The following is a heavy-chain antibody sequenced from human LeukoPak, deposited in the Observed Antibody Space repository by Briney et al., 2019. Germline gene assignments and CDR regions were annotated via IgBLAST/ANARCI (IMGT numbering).Heavy chain of an antibody. CDR1: GGSISSYY. V-gene: IGHV4-59*08. CDR3: ARLSYFDWLFVFDY. CDR2: IYYSGST. D-gene: IGHD3-9*01. J-gene: IGHJ4*02. Sequence: SSETLSLTCTVSGGSISSYYWSWIRQPPGKGLEWIGYIYYSGSTNYNPSLKSRVTISVDTSKNQFSLKLSSVTAADTAVYYCARLSYFDWLFVFDYWGQGTLVTVSS.